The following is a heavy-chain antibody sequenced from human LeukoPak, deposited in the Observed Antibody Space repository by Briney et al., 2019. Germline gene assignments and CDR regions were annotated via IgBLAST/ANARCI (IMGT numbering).Heavy chain of an antibody. CDR3: AKDFEFKWQQPSDH. Sequence: GGSLRLSCAVSGFSFSNYAMSWVRQFPGKGLEWVTGISGTGGNTYYADSVKGRFTISRDNSKNMLYLQMNTLTAEDTAIYFCAKDFEFKWQQPSDHWGQGTPVTVSS. CDR1: GFSFSNYA. V-gene: IGHV3-23*01. CDR2: ISGTGGNT. D-gene: IGHD1/OR15-1a*01. J-gene: IGHJ4*02.